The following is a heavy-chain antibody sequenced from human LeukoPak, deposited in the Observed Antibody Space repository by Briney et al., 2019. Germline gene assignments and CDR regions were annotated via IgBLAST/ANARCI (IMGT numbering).Heavy chain of an antibody. V-gene: IGHV3-13*01. D-gene: IGHD3-22*01. Sequence: GGSLRLSCAASGFTFSSYDMHWVRQATGKGLEWVSAIGTAGDTYCPGSVKGRFTISRENAKNSLYLQMNSLRAGDTAVYYCARGPSYYYDSSGYAFDIWGQGTMVTVSS. CDR1: GFTFSSYD. CDR3: ARGPSYYYDSSGYAFDI. J-gene: IGHJ3*02. CDR2: IGTAGDT.